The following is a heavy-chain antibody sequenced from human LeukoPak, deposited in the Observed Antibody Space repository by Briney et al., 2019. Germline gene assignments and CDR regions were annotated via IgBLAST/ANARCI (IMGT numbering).Heavy chain of an antibody. CDR3: TRAPSLSWFGP. CDR2: IRSKTHGGTT. D-gene: IGHD3-10*01. V-gene: IGHV3-49*04. J-gene: IGHJ5*02. Sequence: GGSLRLSCTASGFTFGDYAMSWARQAPGKGLEWVGFIRSKTHGGTTEYAASVKGRFIISRDDSRSIAYLQMNSLKTEDTAVYYCTRAPSLSWFGPWGQGTLVTVSS. CDR1: GFTFGDYA.